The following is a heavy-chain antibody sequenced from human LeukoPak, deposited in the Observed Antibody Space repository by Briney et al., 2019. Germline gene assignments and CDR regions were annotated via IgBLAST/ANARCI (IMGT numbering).Heavy chain of an antibody. CDR2: ISSSGSTI. CDR1: GFTFSSYS. CDR3: ARAKADSSGYYSFDY. J-gene: IGHJ4*02. D-gene: IGHD3-22*01. V-gene: IGHV3-48*04. Sequence: GGSLRLSCAASGFTFSSYSMNWVRQAPGKGLEWVSYISSSGSTIYYADSVKGRFTISRDNAKNSLYLQMNSLRAEDTAVYYCARAKADSSGYYSFDYWGQGTLVTVSS.